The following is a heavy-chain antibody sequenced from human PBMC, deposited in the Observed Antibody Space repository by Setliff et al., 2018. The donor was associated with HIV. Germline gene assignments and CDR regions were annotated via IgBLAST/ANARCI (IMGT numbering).Heavy chain of an antibody. D-gene: IGHD3-3*02. J-gene: IGHJ6*02. Sequence: ASVKVSCKASGGTLSSYGITWVRQAPGQGLEWMGWISPYNGNTNYAQKLQGRVTLTTDTSSSTVYMELRSLRSDDTAVYYCARDAWVEFLEWTFYGMDVWGQGTTVTVSS. V-gene: IGHV1-18*01. CDR1: GGTLSSYG. CDR3: ARDAWVEFLEWTFYGMDV. CDR2: ISPYNGNT.